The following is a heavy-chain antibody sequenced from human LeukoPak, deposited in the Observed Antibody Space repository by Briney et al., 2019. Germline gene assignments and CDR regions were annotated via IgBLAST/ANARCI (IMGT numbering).Heavy chain of an antibody. Sequence: PGGPLRLSCAASGFTFDDYAMHWVRQAPGKGLEWVSLISGDGGSTYYADSVKGRFTISRDNSKNSLYLQMNSLRTEDTALYYCAKVFWAGAYCGGDCFAAFDIWGQGTMVTVSS. CDR3: AKVFWAGAYCGGDCFAAFDI. J-gene: IGHJ3*02. CDR1: GFTFDDYA. CDR2: ISGDGGST. V-gene: IGHV3-43*02. D-gene: IGHD2-21*02.